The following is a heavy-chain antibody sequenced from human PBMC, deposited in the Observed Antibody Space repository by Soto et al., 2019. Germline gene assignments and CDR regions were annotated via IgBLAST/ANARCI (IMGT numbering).Heavy chain of an antibody. D-gene: IGHD6-6*01. J-gene: IGHJ5*02. V-gene: IGHV5-51*01. CDR2: IYPGDSDT. CDR3: ARYRRSGSSDVDNWFDP. Sequence: GESLKISCKGSGYSFTSYWIGWVRQMPGKGLEWMGIIYPGDSDTRYSPSFQGQVTISADKSISTAYLQWSSLKASDTAMYYCARYRRSGSSDVDNWFDPWGQGTLVTVSS. CDR1: GYSFTSYW.